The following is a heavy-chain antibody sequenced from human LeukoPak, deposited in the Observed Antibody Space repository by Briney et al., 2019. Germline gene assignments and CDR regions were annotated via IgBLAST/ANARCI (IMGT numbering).Heavy chain of an antibody. Sequence: SETLSPTCNLSGASIDSNSCSWIRQLPGKFLGWNGYIYYTGTTNSGNTNYNTSLKSRSTMSIDTYKNQFSLKVTSLTAADTAVYYCARDFSHGQTPYYWFDAWGRGTLVTVSS. V-gene: IGHV4-59*01. CDR3: ARDFSHGQTPYYWFDA. D-gene: IGHD1-26*01. J-gene: IGHJ5*02. CDR1: GASIDSNS. CDR2: IYYTGTTNSGNT.